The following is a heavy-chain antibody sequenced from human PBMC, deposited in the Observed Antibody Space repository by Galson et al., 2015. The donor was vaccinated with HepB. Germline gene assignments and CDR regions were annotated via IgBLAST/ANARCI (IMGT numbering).Heavy chain of an antibody. D-gene: IGHD4-17*01. J-gene: IGHJ3*02. CDR3: AASRGLRGLRSAFDI. Sequence: SLRLSCAASGFTFSSYWMSWVRQAPGKGLEWVANIKQDGSEKYYVDSVKGRFTISRDNAKNSLYLQMNSLRAEDTAVYYCAASRGLRGLRSAFDIWGQGTMVTVSS. V-gene: IGHV3-7*03. CDR1: GFTFSSYW. CDR2: IKQDGSEK.